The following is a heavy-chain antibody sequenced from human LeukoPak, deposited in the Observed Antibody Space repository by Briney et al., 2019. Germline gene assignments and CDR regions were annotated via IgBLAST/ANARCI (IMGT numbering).Heavy chain of an antibody. CDR2: IYYSEST. Sequence: SETLSLTCTVSGGSISSYYWSWIRQPPGMGLEWIGYIYYSESTNYNPSLKSRVTISVDTSKNQFSLKLSSVTAADTAVYYCARGNYGDYFDYWGQGTLVTVSS. D-gene: IGHD4-17*01. CDR1: GGSISSYY. CDR3: ARGNYGDYFDY. J-gene: IGHJ4*02. V-gene: IGHV4-59*08.